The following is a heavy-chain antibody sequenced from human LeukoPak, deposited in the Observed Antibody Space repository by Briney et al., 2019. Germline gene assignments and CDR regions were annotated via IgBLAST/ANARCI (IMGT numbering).Heavy chain of an antibody. CDR3: ARRNGRLLDTAMVYFYYYGMDV. CDR2: ISAYNGNT. D-gene: IGHD5-18*01. Sequence: ASVKVSCKASGYTFTSYGISWVRQVPGQGLEWMGWISAYNGNTNYAQKLQGRVTMTTDTSTSTAYMELRSLRSDDTAVYYCARRNGRLLDTAMVYFYYYGMDVWGQGTTVTVSS. J-gene: IGHJ6*02. CDR1: GYTFTSYG. V-gene: IGHV1-18*01.